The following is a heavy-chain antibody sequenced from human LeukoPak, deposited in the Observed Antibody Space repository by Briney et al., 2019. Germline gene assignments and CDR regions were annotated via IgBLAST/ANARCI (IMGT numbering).Heavy chain of an antibody. CDR1: GGTFSSYA. CDR3: ARDSGDYYGSGSYLVNWFDP. Sequence: SVKVSCKASGGTFSSYAISWVRQAPGQGLEWMGGIIPIFGTANYAQKFQGRVTITTDESTSTAYMELSSLRSEDTAVYYCARDSGDYYGSGSYLVNWFDPWSQGTLVTVSS. D-gene: IGHD3-10*01. V-gene: IGHV1-69*05. J-gene: IGHJ5*02. CDR2: IIPIFGTA.